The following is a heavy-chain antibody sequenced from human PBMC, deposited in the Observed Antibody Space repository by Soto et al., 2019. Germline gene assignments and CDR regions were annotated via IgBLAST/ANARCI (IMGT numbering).Heavy chain of an antibody. CDR3: ARLRRDGYNWDY. Sequence: SETLSLTCTVSGGSINNGDYYWSWIRQPPEKGLEWIGYIYYSGSTYYNPSLKSRVTISVDTSKNQFSLKLSSVTAADTAVYYCARLRRDGYNWDYWGQGTLVTVSS. CDR2: IYYSGST. CDR1: GGSINNGDYY. J-gene: IGHJ4*02. V-gene: IGHV4-30-4*01. D-gene: IGHD5-12*01.